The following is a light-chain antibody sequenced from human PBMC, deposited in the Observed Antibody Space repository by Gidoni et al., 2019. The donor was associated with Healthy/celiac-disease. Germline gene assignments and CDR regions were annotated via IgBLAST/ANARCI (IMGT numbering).Light chain of an antibody. CDR1: QSVSNSY. V-gene: IGKV3-20*01. CDR3: QQYGSSYT. Sequence: EIVLTQSPGTMSLSPGERATLSCRASQSVSNSYLAWYQQKPGQAPRLFIYGASSRATGIPDRFSGSGSGTDFTLTISRLEPEDFAVYYCQQYGSSYTFGQGTKLEIK. J-gene: IGKJ2*01. CDR2: GAS.